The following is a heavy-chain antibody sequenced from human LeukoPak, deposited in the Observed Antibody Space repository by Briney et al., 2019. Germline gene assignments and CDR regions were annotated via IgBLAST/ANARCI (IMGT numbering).Heavy chain of an antibody. Sequence: GGSLRLSCAASGVTFSGFAMSWVRRTPGKGLEWVSGISGSGDNTLYAASVKGRFTISRDNSKNTLYLEMNSLRAEDTAIYYCAKMKGHPLPKYYMDVWGQGTTVTVSS. V-gene: IGHV3-23*01. CDR1: GVTFSGFA. CDR3: AKMKGHPLPKYYMDV. CDR2: ISGSGDNT. J-gene: IGHJ6*01. D-gene: IGHD2/OR15-2a*01.